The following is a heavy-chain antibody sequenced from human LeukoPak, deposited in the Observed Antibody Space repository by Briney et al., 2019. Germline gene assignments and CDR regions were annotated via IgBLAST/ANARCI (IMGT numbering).Heavy chain of an antibody. Sequence: SETLSLTCVVYGGSFSGYYWTWIRQPPGKGLEWIGDISHSGSTNYNPSLKSRVTISVDTSKNQFSLKLSSVTAADTALYYCARDSLLPSAMGYYYMDVWGKGTTVTVSS. CDR1: GGSFSGYY. D-gene: IGHD2-2*01. CDR3: ARDSLLPSAMGYYYMDV. J-gene: IGHJ6*03. V-gene: IGHV4-34*01. CDR2: ISHSGST.